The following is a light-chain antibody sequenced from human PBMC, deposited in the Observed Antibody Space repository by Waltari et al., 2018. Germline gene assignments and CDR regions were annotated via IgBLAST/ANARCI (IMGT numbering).Light chain of an antibody. J-gene: IGLJ2*01. CDR2: EVD. CDR1: SSAVGSYDL. CDR3: SSYTYGGPWV. Sequence: SALTQPASVSASPGQSITLSCTGSSSAVGSYDLVAWYQQHPGKAPHLLIYEVDKRPSGVSYRFSGSKSGNAASLTISGLQAEDEAHYFCSSYTYGGPWVFGGGTLLTVL. V-gene: IGLV2-23*02.